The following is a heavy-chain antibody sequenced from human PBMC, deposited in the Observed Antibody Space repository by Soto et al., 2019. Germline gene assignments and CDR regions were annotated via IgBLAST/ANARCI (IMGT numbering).Heavy chain of an antibody. D-gene: IGHD6-13*01. Sequence: TSETLSLTCTVSGGSVSSNSYYWNWIRQPPGKGLEWIGYIYYTGLSNSNPSLNSRVTMSVDTSKNQFSLKLSSVTAADTAVYYCASHSSHWPFFDFWGQGTLVTVSS. CDR3: ASHSSHWPFFDF. CDR1: GGSVSSNSYY. J-gene: IGHJ4*02. CDR2: IYYTGLS. V-gene: IGHV4-61*01.